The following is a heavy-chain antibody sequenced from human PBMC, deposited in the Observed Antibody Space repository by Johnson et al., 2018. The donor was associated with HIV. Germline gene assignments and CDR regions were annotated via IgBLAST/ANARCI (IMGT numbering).Heavy chain of an antibody. CDR1: GFTFSSYA. Sequence: VQLVESGGGVVRPGGSLRLSCAASGFTFSSYAMSWVRQAPGKGLEWVSAISGSGGSTYYADSVKGRFTISRDNSKNTLYLQMNNLRVEDTAVYYCAKDRGYIVIDAFDMWGRGTLVTVSS. V-gene: IGHV3-23*04. CDR3: AKDRGYIVIDAFDM. CDR2: ISGSGGST. D-gene: IGHD5/OR15-5a*01. J-gene: IGHJ3*02.